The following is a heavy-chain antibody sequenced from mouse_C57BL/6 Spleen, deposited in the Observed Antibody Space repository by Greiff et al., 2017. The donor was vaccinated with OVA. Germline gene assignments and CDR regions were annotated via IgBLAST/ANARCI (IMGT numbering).Heavy chain of an antibody. V-gene: IGHV1-42*01. CDR1: GYSFTGYY. D-gene: IGHD2-1*01. CDR2: INPSTGGT. Sequence: VQLQQSGPELVKPGASVKISCKASGYSFTGYYMNWVKQSPEKSLEWIGEINPSTGGTTYNQKFKAKATLTVDKSSSTAYMQLKSLTSEDSAVYYCARKEYGNYEDYAMDYWGQGTSVTVSS. CDR3: ARKEYGNYEDYAMDY. J-gene: IGHJ4*01.